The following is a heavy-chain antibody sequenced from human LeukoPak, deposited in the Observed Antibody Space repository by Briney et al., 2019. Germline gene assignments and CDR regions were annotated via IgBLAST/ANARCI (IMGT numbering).Heavy chain of an antibody. CDR1: GASISSDDYH. D-gene: IGHD2-15*01. CDR2: IYTSGST. CDR3: ARVGDIVGGGGDGVDV. J-gene: IGHJ6*04. V-gene: IGHV4-61*02. Sequence: SQTLSLTCTVSGASISSDDYHWSWIRQPAGKGLEWIRRIYTSGSTNYNPSLKSRATISVDTSKNQFSLKLSSVTAADTAVYYCARVGDIVGGGGDGVDVWGKGTTVTVSS.